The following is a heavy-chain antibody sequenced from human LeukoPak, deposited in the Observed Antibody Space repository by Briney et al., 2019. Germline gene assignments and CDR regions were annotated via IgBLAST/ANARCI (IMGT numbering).Heavy chain of an antibody. CDR3: ARDLAAAGTIDP. CDR1: GGSISSSSYY. J-gene: IGHJ5*02. D-gene: IGHD6-13*01. CDR2: IYYSGST. Sequence: SETLSLTCTVSGGSISSSSYYWGWIRQPPGKGLEWIGSIYYSGSTYYNPSLKSRVTISVDTSKNQFSLKLSSVTAADTAVYYCARDLAAAGTIDPWGQGTLVTVSS. V-gene: IGHV4-39*07.